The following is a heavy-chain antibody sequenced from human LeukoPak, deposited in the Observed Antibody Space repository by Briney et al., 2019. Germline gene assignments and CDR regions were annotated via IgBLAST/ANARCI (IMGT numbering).Heavy chain of an antibody. CDR3: ARDLEGGKPDY. D-gene: IGHD1-26*01. CDR2: IYTSGST. V-gene: IGHV4-61*02. CDR1: GGSISSGSYY. Sequence: PSQTLSLTCTVSGGSISSGSYYWSWIRQPAGKGLEWIGRIYTSGSTNYNPSLKSRVTISVDTSKNQFSLKLSSVTAADTAVYYCARDLEGGKPDYWGQGTLVTVSS. J-gene: IGHJ4*02.